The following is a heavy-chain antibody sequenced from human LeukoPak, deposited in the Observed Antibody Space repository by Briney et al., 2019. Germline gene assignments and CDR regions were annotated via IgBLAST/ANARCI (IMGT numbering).Heavy chain of an antibody. D-gene: IGHD6-13*01. CDR3: AKHSSSWHYFDY. Sequence: PGGSLRLSCAASGFTFSSYSMNWVRQAPGKGLEWVSSISSSSSYIYYADSVKGRFTISRDNSKNTLYLQMNSLTAEDTAVYSCAKHSSSWHYFDYWGQGTLVTASS. CDR2: ISSSSSYI. V-gene: IGHV3-21*04. J-gene: IGHJ4*02. CDR1: GFTFSSYS.